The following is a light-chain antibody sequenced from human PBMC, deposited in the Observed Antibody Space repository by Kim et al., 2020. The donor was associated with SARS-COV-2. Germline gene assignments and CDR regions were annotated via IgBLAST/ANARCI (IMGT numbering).Light chain of an antibody. J-gene: IGKJ3*01. CDR2: AAS. CDR3: QQYYSYPLT. V-gene: IGKV1-8*01. CDR1: QGISSY. Sequence: AAAGDRVTITCRASQGISSYLAWYQQKPGKAPKLLIYAASTLQSGVPSRFSGSGSGTDFTLTISCLQSEDFATYYCQQYYSYPLTFGPGTKVDIK.